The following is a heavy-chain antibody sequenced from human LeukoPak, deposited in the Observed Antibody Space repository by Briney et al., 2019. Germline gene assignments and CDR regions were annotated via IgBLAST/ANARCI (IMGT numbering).Heavy chain of an antibody. D-gene: IGHD3-9*01. J-gene: IGHJ2*01. CDR2: ISSSSSYI. V-gene: IGHV3-21*01. CDR3: ARGSGPNYDILTGYSAHYWYFDL. CDR1: GFTFSSYS. Sequence: AGGSLRLSCAASGFTFSSYSMNWVRQAPGKGLEWVSSISSSSSYIYYADSVKGRFTISRDNAKNSLYLQMNSLRAEDTAVYYCARGSGPNYDILTGYSAHYWYFDLWGRGTLVTVSS.